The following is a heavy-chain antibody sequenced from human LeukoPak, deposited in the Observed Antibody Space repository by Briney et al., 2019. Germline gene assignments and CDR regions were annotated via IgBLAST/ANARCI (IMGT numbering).Heavy chain of an antibody. V-gene: IGHV3-30-3*01. CDR1: GFTFSSYA. J-gene: IGHJ5*02. D-gene: IGHD2-15*01. CDR3: ARDSGYCSGGSCDVGNWFDP. Sequence: GGSLRLSCAASGFTFSSYAMHWVRQAPGKGLEWVAVISYDGSNKYYADSVKGRFTISRDNSKNTLYLQMNSLRAEDTAVYYCARDSGYCSGGSCDVGNWFDPWGQGTLVTVSS. CDR2: ISYDGSNK.